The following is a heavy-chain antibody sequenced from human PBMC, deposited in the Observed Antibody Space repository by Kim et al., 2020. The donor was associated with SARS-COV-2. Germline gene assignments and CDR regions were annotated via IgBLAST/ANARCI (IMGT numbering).Heavy chain of an antibody. V-gene: IGHV4-31*03. CDR2: IYYSGST. CDR1: GGSISSGGYY. D-gene: IGHD3-22*01. CDR3: ARSRITMIVVVDAFDI. Sequence: SETLSLTCTVSGGSISSGGYYWSWIRQDPGKGLEWIGYIYYSGSTYYNPSLKSRVTISVDTSKNQFSLKLSSVTAADTAVYYCARSRITMIVVVDAFDIWGQGTMVTVSS. J-gene: IGHJ3*02.